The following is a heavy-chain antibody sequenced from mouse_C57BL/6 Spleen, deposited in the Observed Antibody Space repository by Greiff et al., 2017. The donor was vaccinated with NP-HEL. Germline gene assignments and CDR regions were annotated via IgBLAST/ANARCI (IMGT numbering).Heavy chain of an antibody. Sequence: EVQLQQSGPELVKPGASVKMSCKASGYTFTDYNMHWVKQSHGKSLEWIGYINPNNGGTSYNQKFKGKATLTVNKSSSTAYMELRSLTSEDSAVYYCARHSLLTTVYFDYWGQGTTLTVSS. V-gene: IGHV1-22*01. CDR1: GYTFTDYN. CDR2: INPNNGGT. J-gene: IGHJ2*01. CDR3: ARHSLLTTVYFDY. D-gene: IGHD1-1*01.